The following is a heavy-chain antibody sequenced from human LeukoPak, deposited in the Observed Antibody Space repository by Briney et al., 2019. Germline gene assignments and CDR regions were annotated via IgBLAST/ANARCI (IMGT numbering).Heavy chain of an antibody. CDR2: ISSSGTTM. CDR1: GVTFSSYE. D-gene: IGHD5-18*01. J-gene: IGHJ6*03. CDR3: ARGGYSYGDMDV. V-gene: IGHV3-48*03. Sequence: EGSLRLSCAATGVTFSSYEMNWVRQAPGKGLEWVSYISSSGTTMYYADSVKGRFTISRDNAKNSLYLQMNGLRAEDTALYHCARGGYSYGDMDVWGKGTTVTISS.